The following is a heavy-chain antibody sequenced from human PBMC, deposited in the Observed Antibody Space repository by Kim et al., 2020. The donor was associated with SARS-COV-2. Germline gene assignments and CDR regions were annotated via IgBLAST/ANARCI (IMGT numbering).Heavy chain of an antibody. CDR3: ARHEYYYDSSGYYIDY. CDR1: GYSFTSYW. Sequence: GESLKISCKGSGYSFTSYWIGWVRQMPGKGLEWMGIIYPGDSDTRYSPSFQGQVTISADKSISTAYLQWSSLKASDTAMYYCARHEYYYDSSGYYIDYWGQGTLVTVSS. D-gene: IGHD3-22*01. J-gene: IGHJ4*02. V-gene: IGHV5-51*01. CDR2: IYPGDSDT.